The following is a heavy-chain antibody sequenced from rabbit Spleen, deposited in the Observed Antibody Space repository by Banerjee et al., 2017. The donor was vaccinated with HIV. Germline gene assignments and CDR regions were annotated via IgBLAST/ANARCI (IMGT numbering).Heavy chain of an antibody. D-gene: IGHD1-1*01. Sequence: QEQLVESGGGLVQPEGSLTLTCTASGFSFSSSYYMCWVRQAPGKGLEWIGCIYTGYGSTYYASWAKGRFTCSKTSSTTVTLQMTSLTVADTATYFCARDTSSSFSSYGMDLWGPGTLVTVS. CDR1: GFSFSSSYY. CDR3: ARDTSSSFSSYGMDL. CDR2: IYTGYGST. V-gene: IGHV1S45*01. J-gene: IGHJ6*01.